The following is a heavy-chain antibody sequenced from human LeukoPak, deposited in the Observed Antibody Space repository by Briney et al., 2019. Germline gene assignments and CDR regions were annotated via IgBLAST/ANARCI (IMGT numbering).Heavy chain of an antibody. CDR1: GDSVSGNSTA. D-gene: IGHD5-24*01. CDR2: TYYRSKWYN. J-gene: IGHJ3*01. Sequence: SQTLSLTCAISGDSVSGNSTAYNWIRQSPFRGLEWLGRTYYRSKWYNDYAVSVKGRITINPDTSKNQFSLQLNSVTPDDTAVYYCARGGQGDGYSADEAFNFWGQGTMVTVSS. CDR3: ARGGQGDGYSADEAFNF. V-gene: IGHV6-1*01.